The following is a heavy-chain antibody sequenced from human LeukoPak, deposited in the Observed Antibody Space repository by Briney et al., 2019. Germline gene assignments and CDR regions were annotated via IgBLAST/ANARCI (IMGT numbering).Heavy chain of an antibody. CDR2: ISYDGSNK. J-gene: IGHJ4*02. CDR1: GFTLSSYA. CDR3: ARSPFYSSSTSCYLFDY. D-gene: IGHD2-2*01. Sequence: PGRSLSLSCAASGFTLSSYAMHWVRQAPGKGLEWVAVISYDGSNKYYADSVKGRFTISRDNSKNTLYLQMNSLRAEDTAVYYCARSPFYSSSTSCYLFDYWGQGTPVTVSS. V-gene: IGHV3-30*01.